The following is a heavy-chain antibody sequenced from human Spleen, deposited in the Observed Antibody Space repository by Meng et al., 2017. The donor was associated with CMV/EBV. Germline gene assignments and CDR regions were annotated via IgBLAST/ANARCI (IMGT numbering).Heavy chain of an antibody. Sequence: SGYKFTDFYLHWLRQAPGQGPEWMGWINPKDGHTYYVRKFQGRVTMTRDMSTRTAYMELIRLTTDDTAVYFCAAPVFGGDSYWWLDPWGQGTLVTVSS. CDR2: INPKDGHT. D-gene: IGHD2-21*02. V-gene: IGHV1-2*02. J-gene: IGHJ5*02. CDR1: GYKFTDFY. CDR3: AAPVFGGDSYWWLDP.